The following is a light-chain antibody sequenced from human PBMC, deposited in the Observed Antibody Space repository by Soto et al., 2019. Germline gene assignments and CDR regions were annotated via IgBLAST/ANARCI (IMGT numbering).Light chain of an antibody. CDR2: EVS. Sequence: QSALTQPASVSGSPGQSITISCTGTSSDVGGYNYVSWYQQHPGKAPKLMIYEVSNRPSGVSNRFSGSKSGNTASLTISGLQAEDEADYYCSSYTTISTLEVFGGGTKVTAL. CDR3: SSYTTISTLEV. J-gene: IGLJ3*02. V-gene: IGLV2-14*01. CDR1: SSDVGGYNY.